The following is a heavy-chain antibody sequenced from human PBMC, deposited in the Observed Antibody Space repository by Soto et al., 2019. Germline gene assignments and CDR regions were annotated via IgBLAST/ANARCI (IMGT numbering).Heavy chain of an antibody. CDR2: IYYSGST. V-gene: IGHV4-59*01. J-gene: IGHJ6*02. CDR1: GGSISRYY. D-gene: IGHD3-22*01. CDR3: ASYYDSVSLPHRKYYYGMDV. Sequence: SETMSLTCTVSGGSISRYYWSRIRQPPGKGLEWIGYIYYSGSTNYNPSLKSRVTISVDTSKNQFSLKLSSVTAADTAVYYCASYYDSVSLPHRKYYYGMDVWGQGTTVTVSS.